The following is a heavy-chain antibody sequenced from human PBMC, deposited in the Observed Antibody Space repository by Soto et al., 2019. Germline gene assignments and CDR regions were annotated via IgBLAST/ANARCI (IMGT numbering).Heavy chain of an antibody. CDR3: AKDSYGDYVGFWDY. Sequence: LRLSCAASGFTFDDYAMHWVRQAPGKGLEWVSGISWNSGSIGYADSVKGRFTISRDNAKNSLYLQMNSLRAEDTALYYCAKDSYGDYVGFWDYWGQGTLVTVSS. D-gene: IGHD4-17*01. CDR2: ISWNSGSI. V-gene: IGHV3-9*01. CDR1: GFTFDDYA. J-gene: IGHJ4*02.